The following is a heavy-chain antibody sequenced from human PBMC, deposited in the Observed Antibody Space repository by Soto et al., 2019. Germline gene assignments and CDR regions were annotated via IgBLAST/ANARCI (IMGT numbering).Heavy chain of an antibody. V-gene: IGHV1-69*13. J-gene: IGHJ4*02. CDR3: ASSISCGGDCYSDFDY. D-gene: IGHD2-21*02. Sequence: SVKVSCKASGGTFSSYAISWVQQSAGQGLEWMGGIIPIFGTANYAQKFQGRVTITADESTSTAYMELSSLRSEDTAVYYCASSISCGGDCYSDFDYWGQGTLVTVSS. CDR1: GGTFSSYA. CDR2: IIPIFGTA.